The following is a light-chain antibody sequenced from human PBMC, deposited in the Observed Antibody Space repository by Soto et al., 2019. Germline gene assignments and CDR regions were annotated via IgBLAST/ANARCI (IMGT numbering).Light chain of an antibody. CDR3: QQFMSYPLT. Sequence: AIQLTQSPSSLSSSVGDRVIINCRASQDVANRLNWYQQTPGKPPKLLISNVSNLENGVPSRFSGSGSGTDFTLTITSRQPEDFGTYHCQQFMSYPLTFGQGTRLDIK. CDR1: QDVANR. CDR2: NVS. J-gene: IGKJ5*01. V-gene: IGKV1-13*02.